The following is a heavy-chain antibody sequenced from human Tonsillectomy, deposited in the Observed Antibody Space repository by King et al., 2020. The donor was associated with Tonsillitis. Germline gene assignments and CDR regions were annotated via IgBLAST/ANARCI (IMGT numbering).Heavy chain of an antibody. CDR2: ISASGGNT. Sequence: DVQLVESGGGLVQPGGSLRLSCAASGFTFSNYDMTWVRQAPGKGLEWVSAISASGGNTYYADSVKGRFTISRDNSKNTLYLQMNSLRAEDTAVYYSANPNSDSGPRGYWGQGTLVTVSS. V-gene: IGHV3-23*04. J-gene: IGHJ4*02. D-gene: IGHD3-10*01. CDR1: GFTFSNYD. CDR3: ANPNSDSGPRGY.